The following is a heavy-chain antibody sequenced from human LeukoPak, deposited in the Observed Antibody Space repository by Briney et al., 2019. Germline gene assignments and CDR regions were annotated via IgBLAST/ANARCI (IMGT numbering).Heavy chain of an antibody. D-gene: IGHD5-18*01. V-gene: IGHV4-31*03. CDR1: GGSISSGGYY. CDR2: IYYSGST. J-gene: IGHJ5*02. Sequence: SETLSLTCTVSGGSISSGGYYWSWIRQHPGKGLEWIGYIYYSGSTYYNPSLKSRVTISVDTSKNQFSLKLSSVTAADTAVYYCARRVDTDIVNWFDPWGQGTLVTVSS. CDR3: ARRVDTDIVNWFDP.